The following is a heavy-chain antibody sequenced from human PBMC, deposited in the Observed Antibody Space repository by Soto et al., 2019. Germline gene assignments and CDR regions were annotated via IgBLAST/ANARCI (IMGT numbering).Heavy chain of an antibody. CDR2: ISLYSDDT. CDR1: GYTFSNYG. CDR3: ARVVPGAEAWFGP. V-gene: IGHV1-18*01. Sequence: QVQLVQSGGEVKRPGASVKVSCKTSGYTFSNYGITWVRQAPGQPLEWLGWISLYSDDTNYAQKFQGRVSMTTDTSTTTAYMELRSLISDDTAVYYCARVVPGAEAWFGPWGQGTLVTVSS. D-gene: IGHD2-2*01. J-gene: IGHJ5*02.